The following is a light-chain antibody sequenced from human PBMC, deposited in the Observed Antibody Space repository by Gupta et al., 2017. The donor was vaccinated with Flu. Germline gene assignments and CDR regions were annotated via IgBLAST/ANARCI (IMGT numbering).Light chain of an antibody. Sequence: DIQMTQSPSTLSASVRDRVTITCRASQSITSWLAWYQQKPGKAPKLLIYEASTLESGVPSKFSGSGSGTEFTLTISSLQPDDFGTYYCQQYNSSLRYTFGQGTKLEIK. CDR2: EAS. CDR3: QQYNSSLRYT. V-gene: IGKV1-5*03. CDR1: QSITSW. J-gene: IGKJ2*01.